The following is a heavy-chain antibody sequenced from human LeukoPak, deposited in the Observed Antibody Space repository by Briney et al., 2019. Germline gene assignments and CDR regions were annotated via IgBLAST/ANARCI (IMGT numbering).Heavy chain of an antibody. CDR3: ARLESHFDSSGSRFWFDP. V-gene: IGHV4-34*01. CDR1: GVSLSGYY. Sequence: PSETLSLTCAVYGVSLSGYYWSWIRQPPGKGLEWIGEITPSGSGSTNYNPSLRSLVTISVDTSKNQCSLKLSSLTAADTAVYYCARLESHFDSSGSRFWFDPWGQGTLVTVSS. D-gene: IGHD3-22*01. CDR2: ITPSGSGST. J-gene: IGHJ5*02.